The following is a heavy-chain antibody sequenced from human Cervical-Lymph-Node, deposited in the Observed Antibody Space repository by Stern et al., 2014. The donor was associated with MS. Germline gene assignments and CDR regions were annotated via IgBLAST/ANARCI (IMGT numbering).Heavy chain of an antibody. CDR2: IAYDGNTK. D-gene: IGHD5/OR15-5a*01. V-gene: IGHV3-30-3*01. J-gene: IGHJ4*02. CDR3: VRERSSRGFDY. Sequence: VQLVESGGGVVQPGRSLRVSCATAGFTFTSYAMNWVRQAPGKGLEWVAVIAYDGNTKFYADSVMGRFTSSRDKSKNTLYLQMSSLRAEDTAVYDCVRERSSRGFDYWGQGALVTVSS. CDR1: GFTFTSYA.